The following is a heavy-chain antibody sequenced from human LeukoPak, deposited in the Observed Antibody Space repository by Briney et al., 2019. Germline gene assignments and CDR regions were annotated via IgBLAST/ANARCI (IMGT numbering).Heavy chain of an antibody. Sequence: GGSLRLSCAASGFTFSSFGMHWVRQPPGKGLEWVAFIRYDGTDEYYADSVKGRFTISRDNSKNTLYLQMNSLRPEDTAVYYCAPRVVVITAPFDYWGQGTLVTVSS. D-gene: IGHD2-21*01. J-gene: IGHJ4*02. CDR1: GFTFSSFG. V-gene: IGHV3-30*02. CDR2: IRYDGTDE. CDR3: APRVVVITAPFDY.